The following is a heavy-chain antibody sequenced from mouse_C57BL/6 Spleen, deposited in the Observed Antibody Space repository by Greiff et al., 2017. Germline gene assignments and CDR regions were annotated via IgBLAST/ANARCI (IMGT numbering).Heavy chain of an antibody. D-gene: IGHD1-1*01. CDR2: IRNKANGYTT. CDR3: ARYNCGSSCFDY. Sequence: EVKLVESGGGLVQPGGSLSLSCAASGFTFTDYYMSWVRQPPGKALEWLGFIRNKANGYTTEYSASVKGRFTISRDNSQSILYLQMNALRAEDSATYYCARYNCGSSCFDYWGQGTTLTVSS. V-gene: IGHV7-3*01. J-gene: IGHJ2*01. CDR1: GFTFTDYY.